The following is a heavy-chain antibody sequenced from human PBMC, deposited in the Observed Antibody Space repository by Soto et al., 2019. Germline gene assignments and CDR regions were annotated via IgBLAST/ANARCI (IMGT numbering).Heavy chain of an antibody. CDR3: ARDRAEPIYDFWSGYYQDNYYYYGMDV. J-gene: IGHJ6*02. CDR2: ISSSSSYI. V-gene: IGHV3-21*01. D-gene: IGHD3-3*01. CDR1: GFTFSSYS. Sequence: TGGSLRLSCAASGFTFSSYSMNWVRQAPGKGLEWVSSISSSSSYIYYADSVKGRFTISRDNAKNSLYLQMNSLRAEDTAVCYCARDRAEPIYDFWSGYYQDNYYYYGMDVWGQGTTVTVSS.